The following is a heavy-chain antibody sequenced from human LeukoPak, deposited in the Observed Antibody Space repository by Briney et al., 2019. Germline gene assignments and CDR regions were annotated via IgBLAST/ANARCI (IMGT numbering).Heavy chain of an antibody. CDR2: IGDSGATT. J-gene: IGHJ4*02. CDR1: GFTLSSYA. V-gene: IGHV3-23*01. D-gene: IGHD3-10*01. Sequence: GGSLRLSCAASGFTLSSYAMTWVRQAPGEGLEWVSDIGDSGATTYYADSVKGRFTISRDNSKNTLYLQMSSLRAEDTAVYFCASFHYYGSGAYYLSYWGQGTLVTVSS. CDR3: ASFHYYGSGAYYLSY.